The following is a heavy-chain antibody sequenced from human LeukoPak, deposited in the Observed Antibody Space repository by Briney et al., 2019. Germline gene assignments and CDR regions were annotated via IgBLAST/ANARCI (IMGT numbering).Heavy chain of an antibody. V-gene: IGHV1-18*04. J-gene: IGHJ5*02. Sequence: ASVKVSCKASGYTFTGYYIHWVRQAPGQGLVWMGWISAYNGNTNYAQKLQGRVTMTTDTSTSTAYMELRSLRSDDTAVYYCANLGQDCSSTSCYEANWFDPWGQGTLVTVSS. CDR2: ISAYNGNT. D-gene: IGHD2-2*01. CDR3: ANLGQDCSSTSCYEANWFDP. CDR1: GYTFTGYY.